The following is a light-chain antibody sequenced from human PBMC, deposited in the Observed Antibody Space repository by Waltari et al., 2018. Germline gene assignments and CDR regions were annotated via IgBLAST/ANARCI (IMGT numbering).Light chain of an antibody. CDR1: NPNIGSNF. V-gene: IGLV1-47*01. CDR3: AAWDDSLSGSWL. Sequence: QSVLTQSPSASGTPGQRVTISCSGSNPNIGSNFVYWYQQLPGTAPKLLIYRNNQRPSGVPGRFSGSVSGTSASLAISGLRSEDEADYYCAAWDDSLSGSWLFGGGTKLTVL. J-gene: IGLJ3*02. CDR2: RNN.